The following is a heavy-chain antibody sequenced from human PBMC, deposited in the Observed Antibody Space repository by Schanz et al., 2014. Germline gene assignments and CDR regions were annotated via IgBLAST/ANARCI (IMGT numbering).Heavy chain of an antibody. J-gene: IGHJ4*02. CDR1: GFTFSTYY. D-gene: IGHD6-13*01. CDR2: INHSANT. Sequence: VQLVESGGGLVKPGGSLRLSCAASGFTFSTYYMNWVRQAPDKGLEWIGEINHSANTTYNPSLKSRVTISVETSKNQFSLNLSSVTAADTAVYYCARGRQQLGSFDYWGPGTLVSVSS. V-gene: IGHV4-34*01. CDR3: ARGRQQLGSFDY.